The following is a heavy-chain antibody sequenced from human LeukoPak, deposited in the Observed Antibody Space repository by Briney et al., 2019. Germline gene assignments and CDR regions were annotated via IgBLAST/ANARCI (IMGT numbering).Heavy chain of an antibody. CDR3: ARQGTDGYNRPWGSDY. J-gene: IGHJ4*02. CDR2: IFPGDSDT. CDR1: GYTFTTYW. Sequence: GESLEISWKGSGYTFTTYWIGWVRQVPGKGLEWMGIIFPGDSDTRYSPSFQGQVTISADKSISTAYLQWSSLKASGTAMYYCARQGTDGYNRPWGSDYWGQGTLVTVSS. V-gene: IGHV5-51*01. D-gene: IGHD5-24*01.